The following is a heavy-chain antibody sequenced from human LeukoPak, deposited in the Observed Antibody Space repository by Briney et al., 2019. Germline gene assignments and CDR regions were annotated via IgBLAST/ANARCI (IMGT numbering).Heavy chain of an antibody. CDR3: ARVRHDSYGFDY. J-gene: IGHJ4*02. CDR1: GGSISSYY. CDR2: IYYSGST. D-gene: IGHD5-18*01. V-gene: IGHV4-59*01. Sequence: SETLSLTCTVSGGSISSYYWSWIRQPPGKGLEWIGYIYYSGSTNYNPSLKSRVTISVDTSKNQFSLKLSSVTAADAAVYYCARVRHDSYGFDYWGQGTLVTVSS.